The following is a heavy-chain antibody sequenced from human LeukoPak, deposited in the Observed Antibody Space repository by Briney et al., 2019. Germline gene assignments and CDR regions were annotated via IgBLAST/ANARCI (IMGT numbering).Heavy chain of an antibody. J-gene: IGHJ5*02. CDR1: GYTFTGYY. D-gene: IGHD2-15*01. V-gene: IGHV1-2*02. Sequence: ASVKVSCKASGYTFTGYYMHWVRQAPGQGLEWMGWINPNSGGTNYAQKFQGRVTMTRDTSISTAYMELSRLRSDDTAVCYCGRSKESVAALFDPWGQGTLVTVSS. CDR3: GRSKESVAALFDP. CDR2: INPNSGGT.